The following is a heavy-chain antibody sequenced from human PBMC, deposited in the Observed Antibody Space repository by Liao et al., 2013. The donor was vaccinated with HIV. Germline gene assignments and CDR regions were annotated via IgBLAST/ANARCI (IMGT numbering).Heavy chain of an antibody. V-gene: IGHV4-61*02. D-gene: IGHD2-15*01. CDR2: IYTSGST. CDR3: ARSMLLRPNWFDP. J-gene: IGHJ5*02. Sequence: QVQLQESGPGLVKPSQTLSLTCTVSGGSISSGSYYWSWIRQPAGKGLEWIGRIYTSGSTNYNPSLKSRVTISIDTSKNQFSLKLSSVTAADTAVYYCARSMLLRPNWFDPWGPGEPWSPVSS. CDR1: GGSISSGSYY.